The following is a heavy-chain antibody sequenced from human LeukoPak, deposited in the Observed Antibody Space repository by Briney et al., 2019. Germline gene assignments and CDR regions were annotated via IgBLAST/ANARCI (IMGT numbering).Heavy chain of an antibody. CDR2: IYSDKFLI. CDR3: GRYGLSGNGYTSYFYYGMDF. Sequence: GESLKISCTASGYSFSKYWIGWVRQTPGKGLEWMGFIYSDKFLIRYSPSFEGQVTISADNSINTAYLQWNSLKASDTAMYYCGRYGLSGNGYTSYFYYGMDFWGQGTAVTVSS. D-gene: IGHD5-18*01. V-gene: IGHV5-51*01. CDR1: GYSFSKYW. J-gene: IGHJ6*02.